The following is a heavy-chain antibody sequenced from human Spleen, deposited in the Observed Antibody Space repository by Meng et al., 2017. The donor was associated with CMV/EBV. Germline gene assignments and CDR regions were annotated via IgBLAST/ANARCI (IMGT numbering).Heavy chain of an antibody. CDR3: ARDSSGWFDP. CDR2: ISAYNGNT. Sequence: QVQRVQSGAEVKKPGASVKVSCRTSGYTFSNYGVTWVRQAPGQGLEWMAWISAYNGNTNYAQKLQGRVTMTTDTSTSTAYMELRSLRSDDTAVYYCARDSSGWFDPWGQGTLVTVSS. J-gene: IGHJ5*02. D-gene: IGHD6-19*01. CDR1: GYTFSNYG. V-gene: IGHV1-18*01.